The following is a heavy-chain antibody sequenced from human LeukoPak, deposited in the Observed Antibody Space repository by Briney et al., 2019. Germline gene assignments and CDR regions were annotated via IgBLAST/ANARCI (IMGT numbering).Heavy chain of an antibody. V-gene: IGHV4-59*01. Sequence: PSETLSLTCTVSGGSISSYYWSWIRQPPGKGLEWIGYIYYSGSTNYNPSLKSRVTISVDTSKNQFSLKLSSVTAADTAVYYCAREVGYYFDYWDQGTLVTVSS. D-gene: IGHD2-15*01. CDR1: GGSISSYY. CDR2: IYYSGST. CDR3: AREVGYYFDY. J-gene: IGHJ4*02.